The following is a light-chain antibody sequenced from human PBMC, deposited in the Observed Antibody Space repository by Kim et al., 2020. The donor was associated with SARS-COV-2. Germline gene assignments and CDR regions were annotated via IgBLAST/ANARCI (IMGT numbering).Light chain of an antibody. CDR2: DVS. CDR1: SSDVGGYHY. V-gene: IGLV2-14*03. CDR3: SSYTGSSTLV. J-gene: IGLJ2*01. Sequence: GQSITISCTGTSSDVGGYHYVSWYQQHPGKAPKLMIYDVSNRPSGVSTRFSGSKSGNTASLTISGLQAEDEADYYCSSYTGSSTLVFGGGTQLTVL.